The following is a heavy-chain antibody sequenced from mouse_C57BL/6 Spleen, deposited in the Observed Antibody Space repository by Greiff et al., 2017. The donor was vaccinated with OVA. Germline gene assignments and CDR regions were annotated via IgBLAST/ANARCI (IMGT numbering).Heavy chain of an antibody. CDR2: ISDGGSYT. CDR3: ARDQSGPYWYFDV. D-gene: IGHD1-3*01. V-gene: IGHV5-4*01. CDR1: GFTFSSYA. J-gene: IGHJ1*03. Sequence: VKLVESGGGLVKPGGSLKLSCAASGFTFSSYAMSWVRQTPEKRLEWVATISDGGSYTYYPDNVKGRFTISRANDKNNLYLQKSHLKSEDTAMYYCARDQSGPYWYFDVWGTGTTVTVSS.